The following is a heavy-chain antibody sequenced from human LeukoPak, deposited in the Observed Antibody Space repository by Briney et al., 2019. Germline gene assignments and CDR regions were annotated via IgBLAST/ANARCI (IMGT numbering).Heavy chain of an antibody. CDR2: ISYDGSNK. D-gene: IGHD2-15*01. Sequence: GGSLRLSCAASGFTFSSYGMHWVRQAPGKGLEWVAVISYDGSNKYYADSVKGRFTISRDNSKNTLYLQMNSLRAEDTAVYYCAKDKARYCSGGSCYSLGYWGQGTLVTVSS. CDR1: GFTFSSYG. V-gene: IGHV3-30*18. J-gene: IGHJ4*02. CDR3: AKDKARYCSGGSCYSLGY.